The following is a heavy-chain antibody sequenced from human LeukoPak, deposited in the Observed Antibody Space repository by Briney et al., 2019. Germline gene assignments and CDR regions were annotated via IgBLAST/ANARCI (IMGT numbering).Heavy chain of an antibody. CDR2: IIPILGIA. D-gene: IGHD2-21*02. V-gene: IGHV1-69*04. J-gene: IGHJ4*02. CDR3: ARTEEYCGGDCCPDY. CDR1: GGTFSSYA. Sequence: SVKVSCKASGGTFSSYAISWVRQAPGQGLEWMGRIIPILGIANYAQKFQGRVTITADKSTSTAYMELSSLRSEDTAVYYCARTEEYCGGDCCPDYWGQGTLVTVSS.